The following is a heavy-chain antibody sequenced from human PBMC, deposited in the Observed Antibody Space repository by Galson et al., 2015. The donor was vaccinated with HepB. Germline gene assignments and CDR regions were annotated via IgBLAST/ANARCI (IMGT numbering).Heavy chain of an antibody. CDR1: GGSSSGYY. CDR2: ISHIGST. J-gene: IGHJ2*01. V-gene: IGHV4-34*01. D-gene: IGHD2-2*01. CDR3: ARPTYCSSTTCTGPLDL. Sequence: LSLTCAVYGGSSSGYYWSWIRQPPEEGLEWIGEISHIGSTNYNPSLKSRVTISVDTSKNQFSLKLSSVTAADTAVYYCARPTYCSSTTCTGPLDLWGRGTLVTVSS.